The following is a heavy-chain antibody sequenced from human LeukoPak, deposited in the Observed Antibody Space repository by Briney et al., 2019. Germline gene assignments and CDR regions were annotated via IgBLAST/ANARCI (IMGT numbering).Heavy chain of an antibody. V-gene: IGHV3-53*01. CDR2: IYSGGST. CDR3: ARGGDSSGWYNWFDP. Sequence: GGPLRLSCAASGFTVSSNYMSWVRQAPGKGLEWVSVIYSGGSTYYADSVKGRFTISRDNSKNTLYLQMNSLRAEDTAVYYCARGGDSSGWYNWFDPWGQGTLVTVSS. CDR1: GFTVSSNY. J-gene: IGHJ5*02. D-gene: IGHD6-19*01.